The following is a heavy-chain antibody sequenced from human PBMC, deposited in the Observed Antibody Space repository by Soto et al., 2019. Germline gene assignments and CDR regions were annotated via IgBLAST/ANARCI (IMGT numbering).Heavy chain of an antibody. Sequence: PSEPMSLTCSVSGADIISGNYYWSWIRKVPGKGLEWIGHIYVTGAVDYNPAHRDRITISQDTSERQFSLNLRLVTAADTAVYYCARLRIATNNYKWFDPWGQGTLITVSS. D-gene: IGHD2-21*01. CDR3: ARLRIATNNYKWFDP. V-gene: IGHV4-31*03. J-gene: IGHJ5*02. CDR2: IYVTGAV. CDR1: GADIISGNYY.